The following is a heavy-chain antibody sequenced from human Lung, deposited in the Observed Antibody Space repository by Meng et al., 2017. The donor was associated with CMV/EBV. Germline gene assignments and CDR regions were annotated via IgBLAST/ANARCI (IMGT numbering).Heavy chain of an antibody. V-gene: IGHV1-8*01. CDR2: MNPHTGET. CDR3: ARGLGKGCSSIDCSVGKSDWFDP. J-gene: IGHJ5*02. D-gene: IGHD2-2*01. Sequence: ASXXVSXKAFGYRFSTYDINWVRQAPGQGLEWVGWMNPHTGETGYPQKFQGRVTITRETSINTAYMELRSLRSDDTGVYYCARGLGKGCSSIDCSVGKSDWFDPWXQGTLVTVSS. CDR1: GYRFSTYD.